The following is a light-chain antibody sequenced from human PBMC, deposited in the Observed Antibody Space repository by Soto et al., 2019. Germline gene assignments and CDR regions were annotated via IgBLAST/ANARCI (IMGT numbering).Light chain of an antibody. V-gene: IGLV2-14*01. CDR2: DVS. J-gene: IGLJ1*01. Sequence: QSALTQPASVSGSPGQSITISCTGTSSDVGGYNYVSWYQQHPGKAPKLMIYDVSNRPSGVSNRFSGSKSGNTASLTISGLQAEDEAAYYCSSYTSSSTGYVFGTGTKVTVL. CDR3: SSYTSSSTGYV. CDR1: SSDVGGYNY.